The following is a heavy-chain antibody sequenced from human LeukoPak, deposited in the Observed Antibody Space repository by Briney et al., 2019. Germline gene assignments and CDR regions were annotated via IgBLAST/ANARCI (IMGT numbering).Heavy chain of an antibody. J-gene: IGHJ3*02. V-gene: IGHV4-39*07. D-gene: IGHD6-19*01. CDR1: GGSVSSSSYY. Sequence: SETLSLTCTVSGGSVSSSSYYWGWIRQPPGKGLEWIGSIYYSGSTYYNSSLKSRVTISVDTSKNQFSLKLSSVTAADTAVYYCARGEQWLVPDAFDIWGQGTMVTVSS. CDR2: IYYSGST. CDR3: ARGEQWLVPDAFDI.